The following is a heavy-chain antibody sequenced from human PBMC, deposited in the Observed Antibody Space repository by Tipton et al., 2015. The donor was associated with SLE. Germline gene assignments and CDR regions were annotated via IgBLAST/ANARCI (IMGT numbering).Heavy chain of an antibody. V-gene: IGHV4-59*01. Sequence: LRLSCTVSGGSIRSDYWNWIRQPPGKGLEWIGYINYSGSTNYNPSLKIRIIMSVDTSKNQFSLKLTSVTAADTAVYYCARRSVNYYYGMDVWGQGTTVTVSS. J-gene: IGHJ6*02. CDR3: ARRSVNYYYGMDV. CDR2: INYSGST. CDR1: GGSIRSDY.